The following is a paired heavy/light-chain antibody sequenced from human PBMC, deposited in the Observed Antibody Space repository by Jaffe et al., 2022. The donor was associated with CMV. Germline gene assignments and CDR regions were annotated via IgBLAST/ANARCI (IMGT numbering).Heavy chain of an antibody. CDR1: GYTFTGYY. D-gene: IGHD3-16*01. Sequence: QVQLVQSGAEVKKPGASVKVSCRASGYTFTGYYLHWVRQAPGQGPEWMGWVNPNSGVTNYAQKFQGRVTMTRDTSVRTVYMELSGLRSDDTAVYFCARTDLMITFGGIMHPPPGSYYQYAMDVWGQGTSVTVSS. CDR3: ARTDLMITFGGIMHPPPGSYYQYAMDV. CDR2: VNPNSGVT. V-gene: IGHV1-2*02. J-gene: IGHJ6*02.
Light chain of an antibody. CDR3: GTWDNSLSIHWV. V-gene: IGLV1-51*02. Sequence: QSVLTQPPSVSAAPGHRVTISCSGSTSNIGSYYVSWYQQLPGTAPKLLIYENNKRPSGIPDRFSGSKSGTSATLDITGLQTGDEADYYCGTWDNSLSIHWVFGGGTKLTVL. J-gene: IGLJ3*02. CDR1: TSNIGSYY. CDR2: ENN.